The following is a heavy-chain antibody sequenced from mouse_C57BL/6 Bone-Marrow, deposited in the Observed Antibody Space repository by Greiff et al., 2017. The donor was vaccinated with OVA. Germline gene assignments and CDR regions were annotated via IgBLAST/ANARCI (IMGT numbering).Heavy chain of an antibody. CDR3: ARTTGTWFAY. CDR2: ISSGSSTI. CDR1: GFTFSDYG. J-gene: IGHJ3*01. Sequence: EVMLVESGGGLVKPGGSLKLSCAASGFTFSDYGMHWVRQAPEKGLEWVAYISSGSSTIYYADTVKGRFTISRDKAKNTLFLQMTSLRSEDTAMYYCARTTGTWFAYWGQGTLVTVSA. V-gene: IGHV5-17*01. D-gene: IGHD4-1*02.